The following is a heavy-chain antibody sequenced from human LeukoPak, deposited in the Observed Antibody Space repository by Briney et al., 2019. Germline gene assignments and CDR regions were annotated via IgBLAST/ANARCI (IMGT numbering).Heavy chain of an antibody. Sequence: SETLSLTCTVSGGSISSYYWSCMRQPPGKGLEWIGRIYTSGSTNYNPSLKSRVTMSVDTSKNQCSLKLSSVTAADTAVYYCARDQPPLRFTIMTGNWFDPWGQGTLVTVSS. D-gene: IGHD3-9*01. CDR3: ARDQPPLRFTIMTGNWFDP. CDR1: GGSISSYY. J-gene: IGHJ5*02. V-gene: IGHV4-4*07. CDR2: IYTSGST.